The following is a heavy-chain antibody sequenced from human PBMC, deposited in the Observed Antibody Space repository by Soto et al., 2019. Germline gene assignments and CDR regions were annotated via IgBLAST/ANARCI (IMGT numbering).Heavy chain of an antibody. CDR1: GFTFDDYA. CDR3: VKDESINWYSGHFRH. Sequence: QTGGSLRLSCAASGFTFDDYAMHWVRQVPGKGLEWVSGINWNSGSIGYGDSVKGRFAFSRDNAKNSLHLQMNSLSAEDTAFYYCVKDESINWYSGHFRHWGQGTLVTVSS. J-gene: IGHJ1*01. V-gene: IGHV3-9*01. CDR2: INWNSGSI. D-gene: IGHD6-13*01.